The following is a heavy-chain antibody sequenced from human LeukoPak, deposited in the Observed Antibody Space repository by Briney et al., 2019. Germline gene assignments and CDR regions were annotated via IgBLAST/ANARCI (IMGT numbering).Heavy chain of an antibody. CDR3: AKGLGYCSGGLCPDAFDI. V-gene: IGHV3-9*03. CDR1: GFTFGNYG. CDR2: ISWNSGSI. J-gene: IGHJ3*02. Sequence: ALRLSCAASGFTFGNYGMSWVRQAPGKGLEWVSGISWNSGSINYADSMKGRFTISRDNAKNSLYLQMNSLRTEDMALYYCAKGLGYCSGGLCPDAFDIWGQGTMVNVFS. D-gene: IGHD2-15*01.